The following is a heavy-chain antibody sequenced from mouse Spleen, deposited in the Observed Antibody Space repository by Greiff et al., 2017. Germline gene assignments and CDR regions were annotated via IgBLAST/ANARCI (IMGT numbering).Heavy chain of an antibody. V-gene: IGHV1-80*01. Sequence: VQLQQSGAELVRPGSSVKISCKASGYAFSSYWMNWVKQRPGQGLEWIGQIYPGDGDTNYNGKFKGKATLTADKSSSTAYMQLSSLTSEDSAVYFCARSYYYGSSSWFAYWGQGTLVTVSA. CDR1: GYAFSSYW. J-gene: IGHJ3*01. CDR2: IYPGDGDT. CDR3: ARSYYYGSSSWFAY. D-gene: IGHD1-1*01.